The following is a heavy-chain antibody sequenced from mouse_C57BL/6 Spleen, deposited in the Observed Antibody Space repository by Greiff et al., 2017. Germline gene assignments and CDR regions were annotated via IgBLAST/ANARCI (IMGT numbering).Heavy chain of an antibody. J-gene: IGHJ3*01. V-gene: IGHV14-4*01. CDR1: GFNINDDY. D-gene: IGHD1-1*01. Sequence: VQLQQSGAELVRPGASVKLSCTASGFNINDDYMHWVKQRPGQGLEWIGWIEPENGDTEYASKFQGKATITADTSSNTAYLQLSSLTSEDTAVYDCTTDGMEFAYWGQGTLVTVSA. CDR2: IEPENGDT. CDR3: TTDGMEFAY.